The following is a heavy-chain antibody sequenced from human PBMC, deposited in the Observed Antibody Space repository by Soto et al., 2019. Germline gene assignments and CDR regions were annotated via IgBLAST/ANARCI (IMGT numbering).Heavy chain of an antibody. Sequence: EVQLVESGGGVVRPGGSLRLSCAASGFTFDDYGMSWVRQAPGKGLEWVSGINWNGGSTGYADSVKGRFTISRDNAKNSLYLQMNSLRAEDTALYHCARTTIFGVVTLGFYMDVRGKGTTVTVSS. D-gene: IGHD3-3*01. CDR1: GFTFDDYG. J-gene: IGHJ6*03. CDR3: ARTTIFGVVTLGFYMDV. CDR2: INWNGGST. V-gene: IGHV3-20*01.